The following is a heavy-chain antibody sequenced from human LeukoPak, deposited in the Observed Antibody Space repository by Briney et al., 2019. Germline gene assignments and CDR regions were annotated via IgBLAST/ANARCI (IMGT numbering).Heavy chain of an antibody. J-gene: IGHJ5*02. CDR1: GGSISRYY. CDR3: ARVRSGGSSFPWFDP. CDR2: IYYSGRT. V-gene: IGHV4-59*01. Sequence: SETLSLTCTVSGGSISRYYWSWIRQPPGKGLEWIGYIYYSGRTNYNPSLKSRVTISVDTSKNQFSLKLSSVTAADTAVYYCARVRSGGSSFPWFDPWGQGTLVTVSS. D-gene: IGHD6-13*01.